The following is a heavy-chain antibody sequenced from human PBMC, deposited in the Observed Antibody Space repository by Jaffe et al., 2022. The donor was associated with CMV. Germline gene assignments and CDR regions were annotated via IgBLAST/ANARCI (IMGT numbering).Heavy chain of an antibody. D-gene: IGHD6-19*01. Sequence: QVQLVESGGGVVQPGRSLRLSCAASGFTFSSYGMHWVRQAPGKGLEWVAVIWYDGSNKYYADSVKGRFTISRDNSKNTLYLQMNSLRAEDTAVYYCARDYLAVAVAAGYFDYWGQGTLVTVSS. J-gene: IGHJ4*02. V-gene: IGHV3-33*08. CDR2: IWYDGSNK. CDR3: ARDYLAVAVAAGYFDY. CDR1: GFTFSSYG.